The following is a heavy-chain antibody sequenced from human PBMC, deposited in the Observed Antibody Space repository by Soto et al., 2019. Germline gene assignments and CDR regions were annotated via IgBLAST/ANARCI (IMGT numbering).Heavy chain of an antibody. D-gene: IGHD1-26*01. V-gene: IGHV4-4*02. CDR3: ARDQQVGEDYYGMDV. J-gene: IGHJ6*02. Sequence: QVQLQESGPGLVKPSGTLSLTCAVSGGSISSSNWWSWVRQPPGKGLEWIGEIYHSGSTNYNPSLKSRVTISVDTSKNHFSLKLSSVTAAETAVYYCARDQQVGEDYYGMDVWGQGTTVTVSS. CDR1: GGSISSSNW. CDR2: IYHSGST.